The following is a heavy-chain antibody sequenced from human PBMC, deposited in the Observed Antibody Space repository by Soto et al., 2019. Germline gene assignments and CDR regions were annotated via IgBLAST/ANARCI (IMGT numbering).Heavy chain of an antibody. D-gene: IGHD3-22*01. CDR3: VRAGRGERITMIVVVPFDY. Sequence: ASVKVSCKASGYTCTSYDINWVRQATGQGLEWMGWMNPNSGNTGYAQKFQGRVTMTRNTSISTAYMELSSLRSEDTAVYYCVRAGRGERITMIVVVPFDYWGQGTLVTVSS. CDR2: MNPNSGNT. J-gene: IGHJ4*02. CDR1: GYTCTSYD. V-gene: IGHV1-8*01.